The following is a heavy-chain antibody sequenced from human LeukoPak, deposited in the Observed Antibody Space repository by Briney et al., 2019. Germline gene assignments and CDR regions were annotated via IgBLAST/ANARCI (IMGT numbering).Heavy chain of an antibody. V-gene: IGHV3-9*01. CDR3: AEDRQQLVMEIDY. D-gene: IGHD6-13*01. J-gene: IGHJ4*02. Sequence: GGSLRLSCAASGFTFDDYAMHWVRQAPGKGLEWVSGISWNSGSIGYADSVKGRFTISRDNAKNSLYLQMNSLRAEDTAVYYCAEDRQQLVMEIDYWGQGTLVTVSS. CDR1: GFTFDDYA. CDR2: ISWNSGSI.